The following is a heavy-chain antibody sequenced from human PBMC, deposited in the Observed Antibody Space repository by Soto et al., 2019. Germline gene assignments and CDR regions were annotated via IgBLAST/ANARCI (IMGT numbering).Heavy chain of an antibody. CDR2: IIPIFETV. Sequence: GASVKVSCKASGCTVDNYAVSWVRRAPGQGLEWMGGIIPIFETVNYAQRFQGRLTIAADESTSTAYMELTSLTSADTAIYFCARGLRTGNYGMDVWGQGTTVTVSS. V-gene: IGHV1-69*13. J-gene: IGHJ6*02. CDR3: ARGLRTGNYGMDV. D-gene: IGHD3-10*01. CDR1: GCTVDNYA.